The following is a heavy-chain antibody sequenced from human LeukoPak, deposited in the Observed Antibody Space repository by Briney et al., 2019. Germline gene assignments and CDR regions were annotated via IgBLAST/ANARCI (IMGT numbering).Heavy chain of an antibody. CDR1: GGSISTYY. Sequence: SETLSLTCTVSGGSISTYYWSWIRQPAGKGLEWIGRIYASGSTNYNPSLKSRVTMSVDTSKNQFSLKLSSVTAADTAVYYCARAPSNDFWSGYYGSDYYGMDVWGQGTTVTVSS. V-gene: IGHV4-4*07. J-gene: IGHJ6*02. CDR2: IYASGST. CDR3: ARAPSNDFWSGYYGSDYYGMDV. D-gene: IGHD3-3*01.